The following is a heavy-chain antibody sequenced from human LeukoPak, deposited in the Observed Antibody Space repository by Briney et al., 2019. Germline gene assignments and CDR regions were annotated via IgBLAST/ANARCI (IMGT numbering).Heavy chain of an antibody. CDR2: INPNSGGT. D-gene: IGHD4-17*01. CDR3: ATAGGDYVAWGAFDI. V-gene: IGHV1-2*02. Sequence: GASVKVSCKASGYTFSGYYMHWVRQAPGQGLEWMGWINPNSGGTNYAQKFQGRVTMTRDTSISTAYMELSRLRSDDTAVYYCATAGGDYVAWGAFDIWGQGTMVTVSS. CDR1: GYTFSGYY. J-gene: IGHJ3*02.